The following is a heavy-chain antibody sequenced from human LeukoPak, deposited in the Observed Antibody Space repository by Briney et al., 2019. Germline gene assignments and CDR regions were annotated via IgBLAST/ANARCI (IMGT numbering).Heavy chain of an antibody. V-gene: IGHV5-51*01. CDR3: ARRSGSDALDI. CDR2: IYPGDSYT. CDR1: GYSFTNYW. Sequence: GESLKISCKGSGYSFTNYWIGWVRQMPGKGLEWMGIIYPGDSYTTYSPSFQGQVTISADKSISTAYLQWRSLKASDTAMYYCARRSGSDALDIWGQGTMVTVSS. D-gene: IGHD3-10*01. J-gene: IGHJ3*02.